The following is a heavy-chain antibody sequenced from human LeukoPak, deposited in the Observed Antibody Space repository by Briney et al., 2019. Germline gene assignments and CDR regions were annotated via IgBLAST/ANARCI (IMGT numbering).Heavy chain of an antibody. D-gene: IGHD3-22*01. J-gene: IGHJ3*02. Sequence: SETLSLTCNVSGASIRSYHWSWIRQFPGKGLEWTGDIYTSGRTNYNPSLKSRVTIPLDTSKNQFSLKLTFVTAADTAVYYCARDHHSSVSFDIWGQGTMVTVSS. CDR3: ARDHHSSVSFDI. CDR2: IYTSGRT. V-gene: IGHV4-4*08. CDR1: GASIRSYH.